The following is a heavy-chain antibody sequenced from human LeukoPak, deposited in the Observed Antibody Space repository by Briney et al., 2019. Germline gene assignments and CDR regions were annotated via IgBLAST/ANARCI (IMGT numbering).Heavy chain of an antibody. V-gene: IGHV3-23*01. Sequence: GGSLRLSCAASGFTFSSYTMSWVRQAPGKGLEWVSAISGSGGSTYYADSVKGRFTISRDNSKNTLYLQMNSLRAEDPAVYYCAKGTGYYYYYMDVWGKGTTVTVSS. CDR1: GFTFSSYT. CDR3: AKGTGYYYYYMDV. D-gene: IGHD1-14*01. J-gene: IGHJ6*03. CDR2: ISGSGGST.